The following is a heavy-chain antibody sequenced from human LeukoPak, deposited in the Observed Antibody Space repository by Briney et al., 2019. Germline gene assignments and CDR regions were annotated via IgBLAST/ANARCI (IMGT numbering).Heavy chain of an antibody. Sequence: GESLKISCKGSGYSFTSYWIGWVRQMPGKGLEWMGIIYPGDSDTRYSPSFQGQVTISADKSISTAYLQWSSLKASDTAMYYCARRQLPGYSSGWYSDYWGQGTLVTVSS. CDR1: GYSFTSYW. D-gene: IGHD6-19*01. CDR3: ARRQLPGYSSGWYSDY. J-gene: IGHJ4*02. CDR2: IYPGDSDT. V-gene: IGHV5-51*01.